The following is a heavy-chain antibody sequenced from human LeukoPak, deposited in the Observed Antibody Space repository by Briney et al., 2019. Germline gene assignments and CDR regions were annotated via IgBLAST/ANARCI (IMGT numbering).Heavy chain of an antibody. J-gene: IGHJ4*02. CDR3: VKDFGGNSDY. CDR2: INEDGRVT. V-gene: IGHV3-74*01. CDR1: RFNVNNYW. Sequence: TGGSLRLSCAASRFNVNNYWMHWVRQAPGKGLVWVSRINEDGRVTSYAGSVRGRLTISRDSVENTLHLQMNSLRAEDTAVYYCVKDFGGNSDYWGQGTLVTVSS. D-gene: IGHD4-23*01.